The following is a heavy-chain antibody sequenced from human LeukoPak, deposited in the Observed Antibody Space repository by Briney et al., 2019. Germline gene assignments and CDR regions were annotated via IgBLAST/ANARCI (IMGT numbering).Heavy chain of an antibody. Sequence: GGSLRLSCAASGFTFSSYSMNWVRQAPGKGLEWVSYISSSSSNIYYADSVKGRFTISRDNAKNSLYLQMNSLRAEDTAVYYCARPYYGSGSYYLPAWGQGTLVTVSS. D-gene: IGHD3-10*01. J-gene: IGHJ4*02. CDR2: ISSSSSNI. V-gene: IGHV3-48*04. CDR1: GFTFSSYS. CDR3: ARPYYGSGSYYLPA.